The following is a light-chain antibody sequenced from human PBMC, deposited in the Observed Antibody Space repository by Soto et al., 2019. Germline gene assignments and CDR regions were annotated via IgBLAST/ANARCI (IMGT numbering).Light chain of an antibody. CDR1: NLGDKY. Sequence: SYELTQPPSVSVSPGQTASITCSGDNLGDKYVCWYQQKPGQSPVMVIHQDSERPSRIPERFSGSNSGDAATLTISGTQAVDEAYYYCQAWHSSPRVVFGGGTKLTVL. J-gene: IGLJ2*01. CDR2: QDS. V-gene: IGLV3-1*01. CDR3: QAWHSSPRVV.